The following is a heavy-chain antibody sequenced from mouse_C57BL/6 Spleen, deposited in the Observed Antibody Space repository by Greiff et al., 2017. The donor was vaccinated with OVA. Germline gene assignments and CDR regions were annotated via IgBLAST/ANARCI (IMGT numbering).Heavy chain of an antibody. CDR3: ARGDGYYFMDY. CDR2: ISNGGGST. J-gene: IGHJ4*01. CDR1: GFTFSDYY. Sequence: VKLMESGGGLVQPGGSLKLSCAASGFTFSDYYMYWVRQTPEKRLEWVAYISNGGGSTYYPDTVKGRFTISRDNAKNTLYLQMSRLKSEDTAMYYCARGDGYYFMDYWGQGTSVTVSS. V-gene: IGHV5-12*01. D-gene: IGHD2-3*01.